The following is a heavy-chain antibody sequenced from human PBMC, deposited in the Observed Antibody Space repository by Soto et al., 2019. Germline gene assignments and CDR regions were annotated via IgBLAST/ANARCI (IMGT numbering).Heavy chain of an antibody. V-gene: IGHV1-58*01. Sequence: ASVKVSCKASGFTFTSSAVQCVRQARGQRLEXIGXXVXXSXXXXXAXXXQGRVTITADESTSTAYMELSSLRSEDTAVYYCARGVIDGSRSFDYWGQGTLVTVSS. D-gene: IGHD3-16*02. CDR2: XVXXSXXX. CDR3: ARGVIDGSRSFDY. J-gene: IGHJ4*02. CDR1: GFTFTSSA.